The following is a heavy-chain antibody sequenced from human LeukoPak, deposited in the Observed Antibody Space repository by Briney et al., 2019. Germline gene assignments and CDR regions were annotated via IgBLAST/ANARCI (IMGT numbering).Heavy chain of an antibody. J-gene: IGHJ4*02. V-gene: IGHV3-9*01. CDR1: GFTFTSYS. Sequence: PGGSLRLSCAASGFTFTSYSMSWVRQAPGKGLEWVSGISWNSGSIGYADSVKGRFTISRDNAKNSLYLQMNSLRAEDTALYYCAKDIGVEAIDYWGQGTLVTVSS. D-gene: IGHD1-26*01. CDR3: AKDIGVEAIDY. CDR2: ISWNSGSI.